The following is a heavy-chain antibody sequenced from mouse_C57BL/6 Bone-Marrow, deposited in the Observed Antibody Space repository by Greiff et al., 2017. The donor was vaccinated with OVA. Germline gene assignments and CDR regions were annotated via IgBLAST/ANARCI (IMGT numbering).Heavy chain of an antibody. D-gene: IGHD1-1*01. CDR1: GFTFSDYY. J-gene: IGHJ4*01. V-gene: IGHV5-12*01. Sequence: EVKVVESGGGLVQPGGSLKLSCAASGFTFSDYYMYWVRQTPEKRLEWVAYISNGGGSTYYPDTVKGRFTISRDNAKNTLYLQMSRLKSEDTAMYYCARHEILRYAMDYWGQGTSVTVSS. CDR3: ARHEILRYAMDY. CDR2: ISNGGGST.